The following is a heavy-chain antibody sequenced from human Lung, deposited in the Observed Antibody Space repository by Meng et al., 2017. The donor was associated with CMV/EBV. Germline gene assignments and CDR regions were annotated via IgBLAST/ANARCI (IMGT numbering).Heavy chain of an antibody. D-gene: IGHD3-22*01. V-gene: IGHV1-2*02. CDR3: ARDTPEYPDSRNYPNLAY. Sequence: ASXXVSXKASGYTFTDYYLFWVRQVTGQGLEWVGWINPKTGSTKYAQKFQGRVTVTRDTPMSTAYMEVTSLRSEDTAVYYCARDTPEYPDSRNYPNLAYWGQGXLVTVSS. CDR2: INPKTGST. J-gene: IGHJ4*02. CDR1: GYTFTDYY.